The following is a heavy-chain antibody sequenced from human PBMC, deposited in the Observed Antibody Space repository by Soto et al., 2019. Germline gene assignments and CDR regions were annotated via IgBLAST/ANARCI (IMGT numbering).Heavy chain of an antibody. Sequence: EEQLLESGGGLVQPGGSLRLSCAASGFTFSSYAMSWVRQAPGKGLEWVSAISGSGGSTYYADSVKGRFTISRDNSNNTLYLQMNSLRAEDTAVYYCAKASGWFGEFDYWGQGTLVTVSS. D-gene: IGHD3-10*01. CDR3: AKASGWFGEFDY. CDR2: ISGSGGST. V-gene: IGHV3-23*01. CDR1: GFTFSSYA. J-gene: IGHJ4*02.